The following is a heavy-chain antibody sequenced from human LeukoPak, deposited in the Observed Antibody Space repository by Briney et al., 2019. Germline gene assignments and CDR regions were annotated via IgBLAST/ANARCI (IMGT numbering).Heavy chain of an antibody. Sequence: AETLSLTCAVYGGSFSGYYWSWIRQPPGKGLEWIGEINHSGSTNYNPSLKSRVTMALDTSGNQVSLKLTSVTAADTAVYYCARAPSGCGGTCPSDHWGPGTLVTVSS. CDR2: INHSGST. CDR1: GGSFSGYY. CDR3: ARAPSGCGGTCPSDH. D-gene: IGHD2-15*01. J-gene: IGHJ4*02. V-gene: IGHV4-34*01.